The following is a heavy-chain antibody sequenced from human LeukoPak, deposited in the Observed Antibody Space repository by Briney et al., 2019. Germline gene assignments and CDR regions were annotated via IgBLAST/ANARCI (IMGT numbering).Heavy chain of an antibody. CDR3: ARHVEGQIAPGDY. Sequence: SETLSLTCSVSGGSTSSYHWSWIRQPPGKGLDWIGHISDTGSTQYTPTLRSRVTISVDTSKSQLSLKLSSVTAADTAVYYCARHVEGQIAPGDYWGQGTLVTVSS. CDR2: ISDTGST. V-gene: IGHV4-59*08. J-gene: IGHJ4*02. CDR1: GGSTSSYH.